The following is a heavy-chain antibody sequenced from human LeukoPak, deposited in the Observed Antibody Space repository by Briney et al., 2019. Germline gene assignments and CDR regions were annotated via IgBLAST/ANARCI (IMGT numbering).Heavy chain of an antibody. J-gene: IGHJ4*02. CDR1: GGSIRCYY. CDR2: IYYNGNT. D-gene: IGHD1-26*01. Sequence: PSETLSLTCTVSGGSIRCYYWRWIRQPPGKELEWIGYIYYNGNTNYNPSLKSRVTMSVDTSKNQLSLKLSSVTAADTAVYYCARAAPGIVGAADYWAKGTLVTVSS. CDR3: ARAAPGIVGAADY. V-gene: IGHV4-59*01.